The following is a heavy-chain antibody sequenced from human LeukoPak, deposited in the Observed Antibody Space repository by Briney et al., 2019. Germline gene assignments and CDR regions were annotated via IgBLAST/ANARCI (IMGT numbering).Heavy chain of an antibody. CDR1: GFTFSSYV. J-gene: IGHJ3*02. Sequence: GGSLRLSCAASGFTFSSYVMSWVRQAPSKGLGWVSAISSSGSSTYYADSVKGRFTISRDNSKSTLYLQMNSLRAEDTAVYYCAKVYDSSGYYLSDAFDIWGQGTMVTISS. CDR2: ISSSGSST. V-gene: IGHV3-23*01. CDR3: AKVYDSSGYYLSDAFDI. D-gene: IGHD3-22*01.